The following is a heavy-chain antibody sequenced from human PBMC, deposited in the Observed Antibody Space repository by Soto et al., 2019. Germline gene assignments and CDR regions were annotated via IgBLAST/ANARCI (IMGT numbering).Heavy chain of an antibody. CDR3: ARDQGSYYYYGMDV. J-gene: IGHJ6*02. CDR1: GGSISSDY. D-gene: IGHD2-15*01. CDR2: IYPSGST. V-gene: IGHV4-4*07. Sequence: QVQLQESGPGLVKPSETLSLTCTVSGGSISSDYWSWFRQPAGQGLEWIGRIYPSGSTNYNPSLKSRATMSVDTSKNQFSLKLSSVTAADTAVYYCARDQGSYYYYGMDVWGQGTTVTVSS.